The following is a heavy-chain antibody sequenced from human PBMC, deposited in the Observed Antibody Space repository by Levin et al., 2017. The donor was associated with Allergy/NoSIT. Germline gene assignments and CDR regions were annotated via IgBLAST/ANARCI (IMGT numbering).Heavy chain of an antibody. CDR2: ISTTSSHI. Sequence: KPGGSLRLSCAASGFTFSSYSMNWVRQAPGKGLEWVSSISTTSSHIYYADSVKGRFTISRDNAKNSLYLQMDSLRAEDTAVYYCARGSTSRQREDAFDIWGQGTMVTVSS. J-gene: IGHJ3*02. CDR1: GFTFSSYS. V-gene: IGHV3-21*06. CDR3: ARGSTSRQREDAFDI. D-gene: IGHD2-2*01.